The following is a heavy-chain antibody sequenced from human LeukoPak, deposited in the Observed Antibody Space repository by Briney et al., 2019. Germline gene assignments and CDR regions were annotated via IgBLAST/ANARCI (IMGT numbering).Heavy chain of an antibody. V-gene: IGHV4-39*01. CDR2: IYYGGTT. CDR1: GGSISSSNYY. CDR3: TRRPVVGAALRTYYFDY. J-gene: IGHJ4*02. Sequence: SETLSLTCTVSGGSISSSNYYWGWVRQPPGKGLEWIGSIYYGGTTYYNPSLKSRVTISVDTSRHQFSLKLSSVTAADTAVYYCTRRPVVGAALRTYYFDYWGQGALVPVSS. D-gene: IGHD1-26*01.